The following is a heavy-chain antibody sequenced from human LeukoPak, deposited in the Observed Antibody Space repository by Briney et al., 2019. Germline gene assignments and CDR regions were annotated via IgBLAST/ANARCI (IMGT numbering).Heavy chain of an antibody. CDR2: INHSGST. CDR1: GGPFSGYY. CDR3: ARDVYYDSSGYYQYYFDY. Sequence: PSETLSLTCAVYGGPFSGYYWSWIRQPPGKGLEWIGEINHSGSTNYNPSLKSRVTISVDTSKNQFSLKLSSVTAADTAVYYCARDVYYDSSGYYQYYFDYWGQGTLVTVSS. V-gene: IGHV4-34*01. J-gene: IGHJ4*02. D-gene: IGHD3-22*01.